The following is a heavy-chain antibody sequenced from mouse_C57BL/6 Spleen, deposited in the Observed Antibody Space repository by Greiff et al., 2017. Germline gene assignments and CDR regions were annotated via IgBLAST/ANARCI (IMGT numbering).Heavy chain of an antibody. CDR3: ARGGTTDWYFEV. D-gene: IGHD1-1*01. J-gene: IGHJ1*03. CDR2: IDPSDSYT. V-gene: IGHV1-50*01. Sequence: QVQLQQPGAELVKPGASVKLSCKASGYTFTSYWMQWVKQRPGQGLEWIGEIDPSDSYTNSNQKFKGKATLTVDTSTSTAYMQLSSLTSEDAAVYYCARGGTTDWYFEVWSTGTTVTVSA. CDR1: GYTFTSYW.